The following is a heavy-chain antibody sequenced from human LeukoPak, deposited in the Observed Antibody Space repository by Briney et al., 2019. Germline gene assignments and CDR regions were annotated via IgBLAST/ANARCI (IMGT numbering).Heavy chain of an antibody. V-gene: IGHV4-31*03. CDR2: IYYSGST. D-gene: IGHD6-13*01. CDR1: GGSISSGGYY. CDR3: AREGSAAAGTSFDY. J-gene: IGHJ4*02. Sequence: PSQTLSLTCTVSGGSISSGGYYWSWIRQHPGKGLGWIGYIYYSGSTYYNPSLKSRVTISVDTSKNQFSLKLSSVTAADTAVYYCAREGSAAAGTSFDYWGQGTLVTVSS.